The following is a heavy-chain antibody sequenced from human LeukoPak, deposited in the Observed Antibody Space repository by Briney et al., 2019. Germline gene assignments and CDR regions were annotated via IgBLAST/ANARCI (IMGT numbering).Heavy chain of an antibody. CDR3: ARETSSRYFDS. V-gene: IGHV1-8*03. J-gene: IGHJ4*02. Sequence: ASVKVSCKTSGYTFTNYDINWVRQAPGQGLEWMGWMNPKSGKTGYAQKFQGRVTIIRNTSISTAYMELSSLRSEDTAVYYCARETSSRYFDSWGQGTLLTVSS. CDR2: MNPKSGKT. CDR1: GYTFTNYD. D-gene: IGHD6-6*01.